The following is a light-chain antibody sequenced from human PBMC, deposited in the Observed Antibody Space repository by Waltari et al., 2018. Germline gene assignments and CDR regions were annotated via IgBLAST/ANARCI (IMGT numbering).Light chain of an antibody. J-gene: IGLJ2*01. V-gene: IGLV1-44*01. CDR2: TND. CDR3: ASWDDGLNGVV. Sequence: QSVLTQPPSASVTPGQRVLLPCPGSTSTIGTHSFRWHQQCPGATPTLLIFTNDKRASGVPDRFSAATTGTSASLAISGLQSEDEADYYCASWDDGLNGVVFGGGTKLTVL. CDR1: TSTIGTHS.